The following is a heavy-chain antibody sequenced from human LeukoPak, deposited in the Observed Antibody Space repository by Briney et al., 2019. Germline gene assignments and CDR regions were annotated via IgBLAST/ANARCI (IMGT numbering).Heavy chain of an antibody. CDR2: IYHNGTP. V-gene: IGHV4-4*02. D-gene: IGHD2-2*02. J-gene: IGHJ6*02. CDR3: ATAPILRGEGGEHYKYGMDV. CDR1: VGSINSGNW. Sequence: PSGTLSLTCAVSVGSINSGNWWSWVRPSPGKGLEWIGEIYHNGTPNYNPSLKSRVTISADTFKNHFSLKMTSVTAADTAVYYCATAPILRGEGGEHYKYGMDVWGQGTTVIVSS.